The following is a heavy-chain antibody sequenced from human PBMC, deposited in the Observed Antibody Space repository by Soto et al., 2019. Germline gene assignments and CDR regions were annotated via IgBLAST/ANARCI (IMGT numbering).Heavy chain of an antibody. Sequence: GGSLRLSCAASGFTFSSYSMNWVRQAPGKGLEWVSSISSSSSYIYYADSVKGRFTISRDNAKNSLYLQMNSLRAEDTAVYYCARDGKAYCSGGSCYSVVGAFDIWGQGTMVTVSS. J-gene: IGHJ3*02. D-gene: IGHD2-15*01. CDR1: GFTFSSYS. V-gene: IGHV3-21*01. CDR3: ARDGKAYCSGGSCYSVVGAFDI. CDR2: ISSSSSYI.